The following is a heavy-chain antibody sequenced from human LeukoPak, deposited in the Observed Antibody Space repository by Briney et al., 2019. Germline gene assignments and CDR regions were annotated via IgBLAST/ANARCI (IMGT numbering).Heavy chain of an antibody. CDR2: INHGGGA. CDR3: ARDIGSPERDAFDI. CDR1: GDSIDRTNW. Sequence: SETLSLTCTVSGDSIDRTNWWTWVRQPPGKGLEWIGEINHGGGADYDPSLKSRVTISIDKSKNQFSLRLTSVTAADTAVYYCARDIGSPERDAFDIWGQGTMVTVSS. J-gene: IGHJ3*02. D-gene: IGHD1-26*01. V-gene: IGHV4/OR15-8*01.